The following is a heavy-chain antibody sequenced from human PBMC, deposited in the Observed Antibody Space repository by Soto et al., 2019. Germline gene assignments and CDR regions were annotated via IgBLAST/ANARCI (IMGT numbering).Heavy chain of an antibody. V-gene: IGHV4-31*03. J-gene: IGHJ5*02. CDR1: GGSITSGGYY. Sequence: SETLSLTCTVSGGSITSGGYYWSWIRQHPGTGLEWIGYIYHSGSTLYNPSLKSRVTISVGKSKNQFSLKLSSVTAADTAVYYCARDQLEGNWFDPWGQGTLVTVSS. CDR2: IYHSGST. CDR3: ARDQLEGNWFDP. D-gene: IGHD1-1*01.